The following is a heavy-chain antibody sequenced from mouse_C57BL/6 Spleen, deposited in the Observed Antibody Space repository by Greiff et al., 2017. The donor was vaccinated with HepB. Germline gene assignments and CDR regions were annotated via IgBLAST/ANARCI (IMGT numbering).Heavy chain of an antibody. J-gene: IGHJ1*03. V-gene: IGHV1-19*01. CDR2: INPYNGGT. D-gene: IGHD2-1*01. Sequence: EVQLQQSGPVLVKPGASVKMSCKASGYTFTDYYMNWVKQSHGKSLEWIGVINPYNGGTSYNQKFKGKATLTVDKSSSTAYMELNSLTSEDSAVYYCARIFYGNRYFDVWGTGTTVTVSS. CDR3: ARIFYGNRYFDV. CDR1: GYTFTDYY.